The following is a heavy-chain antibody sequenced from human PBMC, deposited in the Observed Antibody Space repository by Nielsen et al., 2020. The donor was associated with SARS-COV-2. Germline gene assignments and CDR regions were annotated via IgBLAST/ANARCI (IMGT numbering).Heavy chain of an antibody. J-gene: IGHJ4*02. V-gene: IGHV4-34*01. CDR3: ARDAGHFDY. D-gene: IGHD1-14*01. Sequence: SETLSLTCAVSGESFSGYYQWSWIRQPPGKGLEWIGEISHSGTTNYNPSLKSRVTISVDTSKNQFSLKLSSVTAADTAVYYCARDAGHFDYWGQGTLVTVSS. CDR1: GESFSGYY. CDR2: ISHSGTT.